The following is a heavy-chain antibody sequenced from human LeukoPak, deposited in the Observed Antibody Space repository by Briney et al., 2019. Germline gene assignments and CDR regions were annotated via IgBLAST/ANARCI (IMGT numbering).Heavy chain of an antibody. CDR3: ARLTKTEIQLWTQFAL. J-gene: IGHJ4*02. Sequence: AAPSQSLTCTLSARSISGLFCRSARHPPREGLEWIGFNYSSGNTHYNTAHKRRAEISAETSNNRISLRLSSVTGADTTVYYCARLTKTEIQLWTQFALWGEGTLVTASS. D-gene: IGHD5-18*01. CDR1: ARSISGLF. V-gene: IGHV4-59*08. CDR2: NYSSGNT.